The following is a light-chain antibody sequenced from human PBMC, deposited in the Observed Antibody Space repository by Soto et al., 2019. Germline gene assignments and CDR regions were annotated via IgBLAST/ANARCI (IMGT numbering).Light chain of an antibody. CDR2: DAS. CDR1: QSISSW. CDR3: QQYNSYSPLT. Sequence: DIKMTLSPSTLSASVGDRVTITCRASQSISSWLAWYQQKPGKAPKLLIYDASSLESGVPSRFSGSGSGTEFTLTISSLQPDDFATYYCQQYNSYSPLTFGGGTKVDIK. J-gene: IGKJ4*01. V-gene: IGKV1-5*01.